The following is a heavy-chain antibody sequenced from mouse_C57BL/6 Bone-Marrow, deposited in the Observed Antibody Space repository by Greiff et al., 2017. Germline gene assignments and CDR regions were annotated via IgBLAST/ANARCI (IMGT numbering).Heavy chain of an antibody. D-gene: IGHD2-12*01. V-gene: IGHV1-63*01. J-gene: IGHJ2*01. CDR2: IYPGGGYT. Sequence: QVQLKESGAELVRPGTSVKMSCKASGYTFTNYWIGWAKQRPGHGLEWLGDIYPGGGYTNYNEKFKGKATLTADKSSSPAYMQFSSLTSENSAIYYCARYRLNYFDYWGQGTTLTVSS. CDR1: GYTFTNYW. CDR3: ARYRLNYFDY.